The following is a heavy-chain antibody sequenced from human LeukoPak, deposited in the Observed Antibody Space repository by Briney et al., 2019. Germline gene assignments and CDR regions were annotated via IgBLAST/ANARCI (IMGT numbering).Heavy chain of an antibody. D-gene: IGHD6-13*01. V-gene: IGHV3-33*01. CDR3: ARAPSGSSSWYVPPDYYYGMDV. J-gene: IGHJ6*02. Sequence: PGGSLRLSCAASGFTFSSYGMHCVRQAPGKGLEWVAVIWYDGSNKYYADSVKGRFTISRDNSKNTLYLQMNTLRAEDTAVYYCARAPSGSSSWYVPPDYYYGMDVWGQGTTVTVSS. CDR2: IWYDGSNK. CDR1: GFTFSSYG.